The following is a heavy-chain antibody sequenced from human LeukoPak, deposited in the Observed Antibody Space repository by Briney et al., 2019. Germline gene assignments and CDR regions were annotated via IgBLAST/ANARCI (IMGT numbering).Heavy chain of an antibody. V-gene: IGHV1-2*06. J-gene: IGHJ5*02. D-gene: IGHD2-21*01. CDR3: ARDYGPYPGCSWFDR. Sequence: ASVKVSCKASGYTFTGYYIHWVRQAPGQGLEWMGRINCNGGGTSYAQKFQGRVTMTRDTSISTAYMELDRLTSDDTAVYYCARDYGPYPGCSWFDRWGQGTLVTVSS. CDR2: INCNGGGT. CDR1: GYTFTGYY.